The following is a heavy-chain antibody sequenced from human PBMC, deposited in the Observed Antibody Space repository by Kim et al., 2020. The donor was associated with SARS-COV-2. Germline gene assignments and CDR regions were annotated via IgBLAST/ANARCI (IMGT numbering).Heavy chain of an antibody. V-gene: IGHV1-69*01. CDR3: ARVTYYYDSSGGAFDI. J-gene: IGHJ3*02. Sequence: KFQGRVTITADESTSTAYMELSSLRSEDTAVYYCARVTYYYDSSGGAFDIWGQGTMVTVSS. D-gene: IGHD3-22*01.